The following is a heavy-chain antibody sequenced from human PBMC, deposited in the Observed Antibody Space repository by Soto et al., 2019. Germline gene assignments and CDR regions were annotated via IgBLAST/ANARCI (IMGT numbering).Heavy chain of an antibody. CDR3: ARVVVTPLDDAFDI. CDR1: GGTFSSYA. CDR2: IIPIFGTA. V-gene: IGHV1-69*12. Sequence: QVQLVQSGAEVKKPGSSVKVSCKACGGTFSSYAISRVRQAPGQGLEWMGGIIPIFGTANYAQKFQGRVTITADESTSTAYMELSSLRSEDTAVYYCARVVVTPLDDAFDIWGQGTMVTVSS. J-gene: IGHJ3*02. D-gene: IGHD2-21*02.